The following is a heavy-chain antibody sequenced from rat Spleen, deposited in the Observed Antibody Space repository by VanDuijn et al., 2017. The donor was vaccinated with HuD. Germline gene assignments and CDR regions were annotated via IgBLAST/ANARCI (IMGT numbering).Heavy chain of an antibody. J-gene: IGHJ3*01. CDR3: TTERDWEGPFTWFAH. CDR1: GFTFSNYG. V-gene: IGHV5-19*01. Sequence: EVQLVESGGGSVQPGGSLTPSCAASGFTFSNYGMHWIRQPPTKDLDWVASIRPRGGRTYYRDSVKGRFTISRDNEENTLFQQMDSLRSEETATYFCTTERDWEGPFTWFAHWGQGTPVTVSS. D-gene: IGHD1-11*01. CDR2: IRPRGGRT.